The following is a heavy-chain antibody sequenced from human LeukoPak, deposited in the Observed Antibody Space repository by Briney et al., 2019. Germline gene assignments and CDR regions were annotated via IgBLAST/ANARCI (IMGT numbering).Heavy chain of an antibody. CDR1: GYTFTGYY. D-gene: IGHD6-19*01. J-gene: IGHJ5*02. Sequence: ASVKVSCKASGYTFTGYYMHWVRQAPGQGLEWMGWINPNSGGTNYAQKFQGRVTMTRDTSISTAYMELSRLRSDDTAVYYCARWEGGLVPERLRDNWFDPWGQGTLVTVSS. CDR2: INPNSGGT. CDR3: ARWEGGLVPERLRDNWFDP. V-gene: IGHV1-2*02.